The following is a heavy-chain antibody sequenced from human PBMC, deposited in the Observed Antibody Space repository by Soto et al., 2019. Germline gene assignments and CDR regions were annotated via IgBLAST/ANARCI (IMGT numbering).Heavy chain of an antibody. J-gene: IGHJ4*02. V-gene: IGHV5-51*01. CDR1: GYSFTSYW. CDR3: ATGIAAAGTDCGGDCYGFDY. CDR2: IYPGDSDT. D-gene: IGHD2-21*02. Sequence: PGESLKISCKGSGYSFTSYWIGWVRQMPGKGLEWMGIIYPGDSDTRYSPSFQGQVTISADKSISTTYLQWSSLQASDTAMYYCATGIAAAGTDCGGDCYGFDYWGQGTLVTVSS.